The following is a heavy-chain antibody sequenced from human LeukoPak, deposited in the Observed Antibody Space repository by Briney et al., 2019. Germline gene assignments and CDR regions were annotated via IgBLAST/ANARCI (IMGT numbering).Heavy chain of an antibody. Sequence: PGGSLRLSCAASGFTVSSNYMSWVRQAPGKGLEWVSVIYSGGSIYYADSVKGRFTISRDNAKNSLYLQMNSLRAEDTAVYYCAREYYDILTGSLDAFDIWGQGTMVTVSS. J-gene: IGHJ3*02. D-gene: IGHD3-9*01. CDR3: AREYYDILTGSLDAFDI. CDR1: GFTVSSNY. V-gene: IGHV3-66*01. CDR2: IYSGGSI.